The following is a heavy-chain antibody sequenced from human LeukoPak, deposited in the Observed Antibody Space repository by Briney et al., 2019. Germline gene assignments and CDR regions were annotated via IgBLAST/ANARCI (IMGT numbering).Heavy chain of an antibody. V-gene: IGHV3-23*01. D-gene: IGHD6-6*01. CDR2: ITTSDGNT. CDR1: GFTFSSYT. Sequence: TGGSLRLPCAAPGFTFSSYTMSWVRQAPGKGLEWVSTITTSDGNTYYADSVKGRFTISRDNSKNTVYLQMNSLRVEDTAVYHCGKERYGSSSVVDYWGHGTLVTVSS. CDR3: GKERYGSSSVVDY. J-gene: IGHJ4*01.